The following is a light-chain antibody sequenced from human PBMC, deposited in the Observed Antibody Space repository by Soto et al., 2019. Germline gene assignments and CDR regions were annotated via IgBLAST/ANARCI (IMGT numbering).Light chain of an antibody. J-gene: IGKJ1*01. Sequence: EIVVTQSPGTLSLSPGERATLSCRASQSVSSSYLAWYQQKPGQAPRLLIYGASSRATGIPDRFSGSVSGTGFTLTISRLEPEDFAVYYCQQYGSSPPWTFGQGTKVEIK. CDR3: QQYGSSPPWT. CDR2: GAS. CDR1: QSVSSSY. V-gene: IGKV3-20*01.